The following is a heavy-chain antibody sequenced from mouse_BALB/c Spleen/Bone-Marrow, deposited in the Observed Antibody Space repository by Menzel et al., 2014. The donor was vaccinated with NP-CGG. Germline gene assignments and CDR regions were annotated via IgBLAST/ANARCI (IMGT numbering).Heavy chain of an antibody. Sequence: EVMLVESGGGLVQPGGSLKLSCATSGFTFSDYYMYWVRQTPEKRLEWVAFISNGGVNTYYSDTVKGRFTISRDNAKNTLYLQMSRLKSEDTAMYYCARHPYGNYGWFAYWGQGTLVTVSA. D-gene: IGHD2-10*02. CDR3: ARHPYGNYGWFAY. CDR1: GFTFSDYY. CDR2: ISNGGVNT. J-gene: IGHJ3*01. V-gene: IGHV5-12*02.